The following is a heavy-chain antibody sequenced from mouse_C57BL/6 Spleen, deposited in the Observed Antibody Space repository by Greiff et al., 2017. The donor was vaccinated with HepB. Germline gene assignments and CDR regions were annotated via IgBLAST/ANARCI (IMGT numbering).Heavy chain of an antibody. J-gene: IGHJ1*03. Sequence: VQLQQSGPELVKPGASVKIPCKASGYTFTDYNMDWVKQSHGKSLEWIGDINPNNGGTIYNQKFKGKATLTVDKSSSTAYMELRSLTSEDTAVYYCARRLYYGSSYWYFDVWGTGTTVTVSS. CDR1: GYTFTDYN. CDR2: INPNNGGT. CDR3: ARRLYYGSSYWYFDV. V-gene: IGHV1-18*01. D-gene: IGHD1-1*01.